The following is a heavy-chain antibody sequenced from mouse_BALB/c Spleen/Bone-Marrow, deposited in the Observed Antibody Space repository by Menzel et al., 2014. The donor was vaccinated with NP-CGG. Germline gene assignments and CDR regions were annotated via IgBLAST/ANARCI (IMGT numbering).Heavy chain of an antibody. CDR1: GYTFTSYW. CDR2: INPGTGYT. V-gene: IGHV1S26*01. Sequence: VQLQQSGAELVKPGASVKMSCKASGYTFTSYWMHWVKQRPGQGLEWIGNINPGTGYTECNQKFKDKATLTVDKSSSTAYMQLSSLTSEDSAVYYCARSRITTRYYYAMDYWGQGTSVTVSS. CDR3: ARSRITTRYYYAMDY. D-gene: IGHD2-4*01. J-gene: IGHJ4*01.